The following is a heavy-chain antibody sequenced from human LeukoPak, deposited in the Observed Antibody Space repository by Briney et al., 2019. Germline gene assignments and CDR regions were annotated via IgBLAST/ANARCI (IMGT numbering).Heavy chain of an antibody. V-gene: IGHV3-30*02. D-gene: IGHD3-10*01. J-gene: IGHJ4*02. Sequence: GGSLRLSCVGSGFTFSSYGMHWVRQAAGKGLEWVAFIRHDGSNEYYADSVKGRFTVSRDNSKNTLFLQMNSLRVEEMAVYYCAKEVHPYDSGTYYFDYWGRGTLVTVSS. CDR1: GFTFSSYG. CDR2: IRHDGSNE. CDR3: AKEVHPYDSGTYYFDY.